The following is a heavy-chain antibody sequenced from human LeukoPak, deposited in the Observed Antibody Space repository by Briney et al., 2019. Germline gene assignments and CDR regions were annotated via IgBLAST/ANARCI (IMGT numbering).Heavy chain of an antibody. CDR1: GYTFTSYY. Sequence: ASEKVSCKASGYTFTSYYMHWVRQAPGQGLEWMGVVNPSGGRTTYAQKFQGRFTMTRDTSTSTVYMELSRLRSEDTAVYYCARGDSYGDFEAGYWGQGTLVTVSS. J-gene: IGHJ4*02. CDR3: ARGDSYGDFEAGY. V-gene: IGHV1-46*01. D-gene: IGHD4-17*01. CDR2: VNPSGGRT.